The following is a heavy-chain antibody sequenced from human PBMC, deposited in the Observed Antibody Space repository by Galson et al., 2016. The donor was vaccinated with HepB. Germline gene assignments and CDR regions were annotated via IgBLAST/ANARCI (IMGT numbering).Heavy chain of an antibody. V-gene: IGHV3-15*01. CDR2: IKRGGQTT. Sequence: SLRLSCAATGFTFNNAWMSWIRQAPGKGLEWVALIKRGGQTTIYATPVKGRFIISRDDSKNTLYLEMNSLKTEDTAVYYCIADLSKDIYPIDSWGQGTPVTVYS. J-gene: IGHJ4*02. CDR1: GFTFNNAW. CDR3: IADLSKDIYPIDS. D-gene: IGHD2/OR15-2a*01.